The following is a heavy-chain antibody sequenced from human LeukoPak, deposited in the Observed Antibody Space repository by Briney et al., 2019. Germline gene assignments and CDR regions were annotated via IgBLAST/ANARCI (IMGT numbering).Heavy chain of an antibody. Sequence: SGGALRLSCAASGFTLSRYAMSWVRQAPGKGLEWVSGIGGSGANTYYADSVKGRFTISRDNSKNTVYLQMNSLRAEDTAVYYCAKDGYSGYGYYFDYWGQGTLVTVSS. CDR1: GFTLSRYA. D-gene: IGHD5-12*01. J-gene: IGHJ4*02. CDR3: AKDGYSGYGYYFDY. CDR2: IGGSGANT. V-gene: IGHV3-23*01.